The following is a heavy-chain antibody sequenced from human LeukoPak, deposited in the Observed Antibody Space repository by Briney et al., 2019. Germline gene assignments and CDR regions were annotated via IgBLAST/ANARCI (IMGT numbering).Heavy chain of an antibody. J-gene: IGHJ4*02. CDR2: IIPILGIA. D-gene: IGHD5-18*01. CDR1: GGTFSSYA. V-gene: IGHV1-69*04. Sequence: ASVKVSCKASGGTFSSYAISWVRQAPGQGLEWMGRIIPILGIANYAQKFQGRVTITADKSTSTAYMELSSLRSEDTAVYYCARAGSDTGYSYGYDYFDYWGQGTLVTVSS. CDR3: ARAGSDTGYSYGYDYFDY.